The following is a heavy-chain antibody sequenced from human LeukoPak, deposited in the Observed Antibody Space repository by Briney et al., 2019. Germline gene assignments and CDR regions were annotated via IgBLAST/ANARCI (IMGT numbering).Heavy chain of an antibody. J-gene: IGHJ4*02. CDR3: ARAYAAGGPYYFDY. CDR1: GGTFSSYA. Sequence: SVKVTCKASGGTFSSYAISWVRQAPGQGLEWMGGIIPIFGTANYAQKFQGRVTITADKSTSTAYMELSSLRSEDTAVYYCARAYAAGGPYYFDYWGQGTLVTVSS. V-gene: IGHV1-69*06. D-gene: IGHD3-10*01. CDR2: IIPIFGTA.